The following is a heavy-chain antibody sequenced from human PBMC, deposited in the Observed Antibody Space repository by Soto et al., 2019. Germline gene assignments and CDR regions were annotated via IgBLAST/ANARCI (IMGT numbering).Heavy chain of an antibody. V-gene: IGHV3-23*01. J-gene: IGHJ4*02. CDR3: AKDRIAAAGGVIDY. CDR1: GFTFSSYA. CDR2: ISGSGGST. Sequence: EVQLLESGGGLVQPGGSLRLSCAASGFTFSSYATSWVRQAPGTGLEWVSAISGSGGSTYYADSVKGRFTISRDNSNNTLYLQMNSLRAEDTAVYYCAKDRIAAAGGVIDYWGQGTLVTVSS. D-gene: IGHD6-13*01.